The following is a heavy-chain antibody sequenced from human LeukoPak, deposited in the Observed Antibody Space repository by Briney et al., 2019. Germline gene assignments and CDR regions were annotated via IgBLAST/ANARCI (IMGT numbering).Heavy chain of an antibody. CDR3: ARGIDY. V-gene: IGHV3-30-3*01. J-gene: IGHJ4*02. CDR1: GFTFSSYA. CDR2: ISYDGSNR. Sequence: GGSLRLSCAASGFTFSSYAMHWVRQAPGKGLEWVAVISYDGSNRYYADSVKGRFTISRDNSKNTLYLQMNSLRAEDTAVYYCARGIDYWGQGTLVTVSS.